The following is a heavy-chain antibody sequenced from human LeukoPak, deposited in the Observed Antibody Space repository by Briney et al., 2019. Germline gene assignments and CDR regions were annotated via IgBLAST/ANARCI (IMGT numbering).Heavy chain of an antibody. CDR1: GFTFGGYA. CDR3: VRDRYSYGYVLGEY. D-gene: IGHD5-18*01. V-gene: IGHV3-49*03. J-gene: IGHJ4*02. Sequence: GRSLRLSCTASGFTFGGYAMNWFRQAPGKGLEWVGFIRSKAYGGTTEYAASVKDRFTISRDDYKNIAYLQMNSLKTEDTAIYYCVRDRYSYGYVLGEYWGQGTLVTVSS. CDR2: IRSKAYGGTT.